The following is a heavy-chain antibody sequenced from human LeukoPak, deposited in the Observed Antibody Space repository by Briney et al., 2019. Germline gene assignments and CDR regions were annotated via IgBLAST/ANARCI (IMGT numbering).Heavy chain of an antibody. CDR1: GFTFTIFG. CDR2: IDARSGIT. V-gene: IGHV3-48*01. Sequence: GGSLRLSCAASGFTFTIFGLNWVRQAPGKGPEWVSYIDARSGITYYADSVQGRFTISRDNAKESVFLQMNSLRVDDTAVYYCARTYDFGRGPPGDAFDNWGPGTWVTVSS. CDR3: ARTYDFGRGPPGDAFDN. D-gene: IGHD3-3*01. J-gene: IGHJ3*02.